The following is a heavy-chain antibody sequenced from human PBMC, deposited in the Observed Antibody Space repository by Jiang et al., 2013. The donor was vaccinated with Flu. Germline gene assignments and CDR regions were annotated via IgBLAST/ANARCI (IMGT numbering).Heavy chain of an antibody. CDR1: GYSFTSYW. V-gene: IGHV5-10-1*01. J-gene: IGHJ3*02. D-gene: IGHD2-2*01. CDR3: ARQGIVVVPAAMKSFDI. Sequence: GAEVKKPGESLRISCKGSGYSFTSYWISWVRQMPGKGLEWMGRIDPSDSYTNYSPSFQGHVTISADKSISTAYLQWSSLKASDTAMYYCARQGIVVVPAAMKSFDIWGQGTMVTVSS. CDR2: IDPSDSYT.